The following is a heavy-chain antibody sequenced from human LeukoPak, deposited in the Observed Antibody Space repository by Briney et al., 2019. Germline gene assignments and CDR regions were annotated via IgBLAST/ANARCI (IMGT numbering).Heavy chain of an antibody. J-gene: IGHJ3*02. D-gene: IGHD6-19*01. Sequence: SETLSLTCTVSGGSISSYYWSWIRQPPGKGLEWIGYIYYSGSTYYNPSLKSRVTISVDTSKNQFSLQLNSVTPEDTAVYYCVSGRVAGIDAFDIWGQGTMVTVSS. CDR3: VSGRVAGIDAFDI. CDR1: GGSISSYY. CDR2: IYYSGST. V-gene: IGHV4-59*04.